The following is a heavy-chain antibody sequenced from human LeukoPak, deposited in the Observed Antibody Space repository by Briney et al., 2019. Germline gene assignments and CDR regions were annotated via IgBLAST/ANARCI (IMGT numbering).Heavy chain of an antibody. CDR2: INPSGGST. Sequence: ASVKVSCKASGYTFTGYYMHWVRQAPGQGLEWMGIINPSGGSTSYAQKFQGRVTMTRDTSTSTVYMELSSLRSEDTAVYYCAREGSYYDSSGRFDYWGQGALVTVSS. J-gene: IGHJ4*02. CDR1: GYTFTGYY. V-gene: IGHV1-46*01. D-gene: IGHD3-22*01. CDR3: AREGSYYDSSGRFDY.